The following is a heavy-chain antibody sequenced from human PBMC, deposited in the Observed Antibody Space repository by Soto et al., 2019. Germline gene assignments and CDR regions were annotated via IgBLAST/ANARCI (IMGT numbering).Heavy chain of an antibody. Sequence: GGSLRLSCAASGFTFSSYAISWVRQAPGKGLEWVSVISSSGGSTYYADSVKGRFTISRDNSKNTLYLQMNSLRAEDTAIYYCAKGSSSWPPYNWFDPWGQGTLVTVSS. CDR2: ISSSGGST. CDR3: AKGSSSWPPYNWFDP. V-gene: IGHV3-23*01. CDR1: GFTFSSYA. D-gene: IGHD6-13*01. J-gene: IGHJ5*02.